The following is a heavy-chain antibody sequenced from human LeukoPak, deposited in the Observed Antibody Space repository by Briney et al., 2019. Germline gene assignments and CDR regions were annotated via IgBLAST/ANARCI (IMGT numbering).Heavy chain of an antibody. CDR1: GYTFTGYY. CDR3: ARESLQMRLPSDASDI. J-gene: IGHJ3*02. V-gene: IGHV1-2*02. Sequence: GASVKVSCKACGYTFTGYYMHWVRQVPGQGLEWMGWINPNSGDTHYAQKFQGRVTTSRDTSISTAYMELNILRSADTAVYYCARESLQMRLPSDASDIWGQGTVVTASS. CDR2: INPNSGDT. D-gene: IGHD3-16*01.